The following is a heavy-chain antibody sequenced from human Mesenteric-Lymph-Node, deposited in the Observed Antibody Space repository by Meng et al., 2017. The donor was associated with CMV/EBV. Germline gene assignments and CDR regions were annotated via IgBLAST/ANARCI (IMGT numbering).Heavy chain of an antibody. Sequence: GSLRLSCAVYGGSFSGYYWSWIRQPPGKGLEWIGEINHSGSTNYNPSLKSRVTISVDTSKNQFSLKLSSVTAADTAVYYCARGRHCTNGVCYLDFDYWGQGTLVTVSS. CDR3: ARGRHCTNGVCYLDFDY. D-gene: IGHD2-8*01. V-gene: IGHV4-34*01. CDR2: INHSGST. CDR1: GGSFSGYY. J-gene: IGHJ4*02.